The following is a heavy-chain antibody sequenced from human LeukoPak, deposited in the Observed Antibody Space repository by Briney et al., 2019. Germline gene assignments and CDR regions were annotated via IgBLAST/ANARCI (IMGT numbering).Heavy chain of an antibody. D-gene: IGHD3-3*01. CDR3: ARVGRGSGYSRYYYYYYMDV. CDR2: IYYTGST. CDR1: GGSISSSDYY. V-gene: IGHV4-39*07. Sequence: SETLSLTCTVSGGSISSSDYYWGWIRQPPGKGLEWIGNIYYTGSTSYNSSLKSRVTISVDTSKNQFSLKLSSVTAADTAVYYCARVGRGSGYSRYYYYYYMDVWGKGTTVTVSS. J-gene: IGHJ6*03.